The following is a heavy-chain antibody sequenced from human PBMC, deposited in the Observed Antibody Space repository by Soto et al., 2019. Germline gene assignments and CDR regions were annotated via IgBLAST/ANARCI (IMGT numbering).Heavy chain of an antibody. Sequence: QVQLVQSAAEVKKPGASVKVSCKASGYTFIRYGITWVRQAPGQGLEWRGWISPYNDNTNYAQKLQGRVTMTTDTSTRTVYMELRSLKSDDTAVYYCARGGYYDNGWGKLNHYGLDVCGQGTTVTVSS. J-gene: IGHJ6*02. V-gene: IGHV1-18*01. CDR1: GYTFIRYG. D-gene: IGHD3-16*01. CDR2: ISPYNDNT. CDR3: ARGGYYDNGWGKLNHYGLDV.